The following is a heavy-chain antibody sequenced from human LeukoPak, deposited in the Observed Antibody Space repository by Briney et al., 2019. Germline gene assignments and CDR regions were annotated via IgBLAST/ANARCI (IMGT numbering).Heavy chain of an antibody. V-gene: IGHV3-48*03. CDR3: ARELVVVATLFDY. D-gene: IGHD2-15*01. CDR1: GFTFSSYE. CDR2: ISSSGSTI. J-gene: IGHJ4*02. Sequence: GGSLRLSCAASGFTFSSYEMNWVRQAPGKGLEWVSYISSSGSTIYYADSVKGRFTISRDNAKNSLYLQMNSLRAEDTAVYYCARELVVVATLFDYWGQGTLVTVSS.